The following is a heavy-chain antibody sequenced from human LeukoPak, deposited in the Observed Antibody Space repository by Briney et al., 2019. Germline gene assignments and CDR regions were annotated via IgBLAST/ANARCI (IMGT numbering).Heavy chain of an antibody. CDR3: ARPRYYGSGSYCY. CDR2: INHSGST. Sequence: SETLSLTCAVYGGSSSGYYWSWISQPPGKGLEWIGEINHSGSTNYNPSPKSRVTISVDTSKSQFSLTLSSVTAADTAVYYCARPRYYGSGSYCYWGQGTLVTDSS. J-gene: IGHJ4*02. V-gene: IGHV4-34*01. CDR1: GGSSSGYY. D-gene: IGHD3-10*01.